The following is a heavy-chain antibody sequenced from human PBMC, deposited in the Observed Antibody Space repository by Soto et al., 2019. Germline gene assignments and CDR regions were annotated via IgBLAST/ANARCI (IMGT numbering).Heavy chain of an antibody. J-gene: IGHJ3*01. CDR3: ARDHCGGDCHDAFGF. V-gene: IGHV3-30-3*01. CDR2: ISYDGSNK. D-gene: IGHD2-21*02. Sequence: QVQLVESGGGVVQPGRSLRLSCAASGFTFSSYAMHWVRQAPGKGLEWVAGISYDGSNKYYEDSVKGRFTISRDNSKKMQYLQMNSLGGEDTAVYYCARDHCGGDCHDAFGFWGQGTMVTVSS. CDR1: GFTFSSYA.